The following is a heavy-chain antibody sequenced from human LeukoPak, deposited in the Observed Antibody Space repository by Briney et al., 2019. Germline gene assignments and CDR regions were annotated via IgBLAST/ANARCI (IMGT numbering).Heavy chain of an antibody. CDR2: INHSGST. J-gene: IGHJ5*02. Sequence: SETLSLTCAVYGGSFSGYYWSWIRQPPGKGLEWIGEINHSGSTNYNPSLKSRVIISVDTSRNQFSLKLSSVTAADTAVYYCARGPLPDPWGQGTLVTVSS. CDR3: ARGPLPDP. V-gene: IGHV4-34*01. CDR1: GGSFSGYY.